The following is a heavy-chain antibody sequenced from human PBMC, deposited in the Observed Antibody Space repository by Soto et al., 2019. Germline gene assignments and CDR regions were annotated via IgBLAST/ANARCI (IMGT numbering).Heavy chain of an antibody. D-gene: IGHD3-22*01. CDR3: ARGQHYYDSSGYYSYSMDV. CDR2: TYYRSKWYN. CDR1: GDSVSSNSAA. Sequence: SQTLSLTCAISGDSVSSNSAAWNWIRQSPSRGLEWLGRTYYRSKWYNDYAVSLKSRITINPDTPKNQFSLQLNSVTAADTAVYYCARGQHYYDSSGYYSYSMDVWGQGTTVTVSS. V-gene: IGHV6-1*01. J-gene: IGHJ6*02.